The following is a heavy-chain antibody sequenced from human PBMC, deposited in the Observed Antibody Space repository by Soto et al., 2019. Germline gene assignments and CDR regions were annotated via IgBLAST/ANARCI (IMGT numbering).Heavy chain of an antibody. Sequence: GGSLRLSCAASGFTFSDYYMSWIRQAPGKGLEWVSYISSSGSTIYYADSVKGRFTISRDNAKNSLYLQMNSLRAEDTAVYYCARDSITIFGVVPQFDYWGQGTLVTVSS. J-gene: IGHJ4*02. CDR3: ARDSITIFGVVPQFDY. CDR1: GFTFSDYY. CDR2: ISSSGSTI. V-gene: IGHV3-11*01. D-gene: IGHD3-3*01.